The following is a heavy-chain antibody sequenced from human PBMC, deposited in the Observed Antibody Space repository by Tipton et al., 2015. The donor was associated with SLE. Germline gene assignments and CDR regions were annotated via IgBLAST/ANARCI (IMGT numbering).Heavy chain of an antibody. CDR2: IFHGGIT. D-gene: IGHD6-13*01. V-gene: IGHV4-39*01. CDR1: GASISTSNYY. CDR3: GTSYRSSPPAFDI. J-gene: IGHJ3*02. Sequence: TLSLTCKVSGASISTSNYYWAWIRQPPGKGPECIGTIFHGGITYSSPSLRSRVTISMDATKNQFSLKLTSMTAADTAVYYCGTSYRSSPPAFDIWGRGTMVTVSS.